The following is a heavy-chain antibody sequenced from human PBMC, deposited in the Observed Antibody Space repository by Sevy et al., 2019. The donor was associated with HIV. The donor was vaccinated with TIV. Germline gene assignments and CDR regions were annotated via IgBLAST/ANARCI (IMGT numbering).Heavy chain of an antibody. J-gene: IGHJ4*02. V-gene: IGHV3-21*01. CDR3: ARALDYYDSGGYFY. CDR2: ISSASSYI. D-gene: IGHD3-22*01. CDR1: GFIFSNYD. Sequence: GGSLRLSCVASGFIFSNYDMNWVRQAPGKGLEWASSISSASSYIYYADSVKGRFTVSRDNAKDSLYLQMHSLRAEDTATYYCARALDYYDSGGYFYWGLGTLVTVSS.